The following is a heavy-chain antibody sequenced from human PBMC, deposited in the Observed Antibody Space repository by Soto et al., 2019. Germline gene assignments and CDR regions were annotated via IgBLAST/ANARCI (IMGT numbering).Heavy chain of an antibody. Sequence: GGSLRLSCTASGFTFGDYAINWFRQVPGKGLEWLGFIRNDIYDETTEYAASVKGRIIISRDDSKSMAYLQMDSLKIEDTGVYYCTRGRDGYNPYYFLYWGQGALVTVSS. CDR3: TRGRDGYNPYYFLY. CDR2: IRNDIYDETT. V-gene: IGHV3-49*03. J-gene: IGHJ4*02. CDR1: GFTFGDYA. D-gene: IGHD5-12*01.